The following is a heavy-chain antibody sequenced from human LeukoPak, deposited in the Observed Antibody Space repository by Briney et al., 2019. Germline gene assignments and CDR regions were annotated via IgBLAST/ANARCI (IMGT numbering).Heavy chain of an antibody. D-gene: IGHD1-26*01. J-gene: IGHJ4*02. Sequence: GGSLRLSCAASGFTFSSYAMNWVRQAPGKGLEWVSVITGSGAYRYYADSVKGRFTISRDNSKNTLYLQMNSLRAEDTAVYYCAKAVKYSGSYCFDYWGQGTLVTVSS. CDR1: GFTFSSYA. CDR2: ITGSGAYR. V-gene: IGHV3-23*01. CDR3: AKAVKYSGSYCFDY.